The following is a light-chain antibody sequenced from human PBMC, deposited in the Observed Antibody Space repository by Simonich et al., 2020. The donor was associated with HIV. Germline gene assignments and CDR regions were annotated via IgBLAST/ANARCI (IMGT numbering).Light chain of an antibody. Sequence: DIVMTQSPDSLAVSLGARATINCKSSQSVLYSSNNKNYLAWYQHKPGQPPKFLIYWASTREAGVPDRFSGSGSGTDFTLTISSLQAEDVAVYYCQQFYSTPWAFGQGTKVEIK. J-gene: IGKJ1*01. CDR2: WAS. V-gene: IGKV4-1*01. CDR3: QQFYSTPWA. CDR1: QSVLYSSNNKNY.